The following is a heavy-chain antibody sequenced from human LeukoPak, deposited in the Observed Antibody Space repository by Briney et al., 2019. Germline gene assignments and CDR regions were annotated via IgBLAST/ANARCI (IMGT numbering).Heavy chain of an antibody. J-gene: IGHJ4*02. Sequence: GGSLRLSCAASGFTFSSYSMNWVRQAPGKGLEWVSSISSSGNYIYYADSMKGRFTISRDNAKNSLYLHMNSLRAEDTATYYCARLTAVTQFGIPDFWGPGTLVTVSS. CDR2: ISSSGNYI. CDR3: ARLTAVTQFGIPDF. D-gene: IGHD4-17*01. V-gene: IGHV3-21*01. CDR1: GFTFSSYS.